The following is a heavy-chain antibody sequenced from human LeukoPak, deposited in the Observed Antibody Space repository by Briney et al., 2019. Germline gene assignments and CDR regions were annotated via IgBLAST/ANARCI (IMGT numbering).Heavy chain of an antibody. D-gene: IGHD3-22*01. CDR3: ARDEYYYDSSGSFDY. J-gene: IGHJ4*02. Sequence: PSETLSLTCTVSGGSISSSSYYWGWIRQPPGKGLEWIGEINHSGSTNYNPSLKSRVTISVDTSKNQFSLKLSSVTAADTAVYYCARDEYYYDSSGSFDYWGQGTLVTVSS. V-gene: IGHV4-39*07. CDR1: GGSISSSSYY. CDR2: INHSGST.